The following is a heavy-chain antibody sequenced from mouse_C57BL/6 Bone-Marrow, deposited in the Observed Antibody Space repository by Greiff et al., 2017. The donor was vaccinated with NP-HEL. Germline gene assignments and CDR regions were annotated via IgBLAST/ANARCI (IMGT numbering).Heavy chain of an antibody. Sequence: QVQLQQPGAELVMPGASVKLSCKASGYTFTSYWMHWVKQRPGQGLEWIGEIDPSDSYTNYNQKFKGKSTLTVDKSSSTAYMQLSSLTSEDSAVYYCAKGSKPSYWYFDVWGTGTTVTVSS. CDR3: AKGSKPSYWYFDV. CDR1: GYTFTSYW. J-gene: IGHJ1*03. D-gene: IGHD1-1*01. CDR2: IDPSDSYT. V-gene: IGHV1-69*01.